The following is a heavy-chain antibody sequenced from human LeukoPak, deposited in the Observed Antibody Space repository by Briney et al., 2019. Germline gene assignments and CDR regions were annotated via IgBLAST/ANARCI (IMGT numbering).Heavy chain of an antibody. D-gene: IGHD3-9*01. CDR3: ARDKDILTGYYHFDY. CDR2: IIPIFGTA. CDR1: GGTFSSYA. J-gene: IGHJ4*02. V-gene: IGHV1-69*01. Sequence: SVKVSCKASGGTFSSYAISRVRQAPGQGLEWMGGIIPIFGTANYAQKFQGRVTITADESTSTAYMELSSLRSEDTAVYYCARDKDILTGYYHFDYWGQGTLVTVSS.